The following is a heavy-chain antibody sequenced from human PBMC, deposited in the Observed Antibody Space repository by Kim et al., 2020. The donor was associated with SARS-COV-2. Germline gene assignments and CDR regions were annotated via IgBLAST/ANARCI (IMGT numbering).Heavy chain of an antibody. D-gene: IGHD3-9*01. CDR1: GFTFSDYY. Sequence: GGSLRLSCAASGFTFSDYYMSWIRQAPGKGLEWVSYISSSSSYTNYADSVKGRFTISRDNAKNSLYLQMNSLRAEDTAVYYCASTSYDILTGYHHSFDYWGQGTLVTVSS. CDR3: ASTSYDILTGYHHSFDY. J-gene: IGHJ4*02. CDR2: ISSSSSYT. V-gene: IGHV3-11*03.